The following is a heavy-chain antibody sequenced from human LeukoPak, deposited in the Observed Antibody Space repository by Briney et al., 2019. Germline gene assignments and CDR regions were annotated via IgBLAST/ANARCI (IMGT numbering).Heavy chain of an antibody. CDR3: AKIHDYGPFTDY. CDR1: GITLSNYA. V-gene: IGHV3-23*01. D-gene: IGHD4-17*01. J-gene: IGHJ4*02. Sequence: GGSLRLSCAASGITLSNYAMSWVRQAPGKGLEWVSTISRSGGATYYADSVKGRFTISTDNSKNTLFLQMDRLRAEDTALYYCAKIHDYGPFTDYWGQGTLVTVSS. CDR2: ISRSGGAT.